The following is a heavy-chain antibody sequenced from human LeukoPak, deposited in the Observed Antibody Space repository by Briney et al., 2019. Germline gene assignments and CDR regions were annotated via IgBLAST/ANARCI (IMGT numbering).Heavy chain of an antibody. J-gene: IGHJ4*02. V-gene: IGHV3-23*01. Sequence: GGSLRLSCAASGFIFSSYAMSWVRQAPGKGLQWVSTISGSGGNTYYADSVKGRFTISRDNSKNTLYLQMNSLRAEDTAVYYCAKCSRGYYWGVFDYWGQGTLVTVSS. CDR1: GFIFSSYA. CDR2: ISGSGGNT. D-gene: IGHD3-3*01. CDR3: AKCSRGYYWGVFDY.